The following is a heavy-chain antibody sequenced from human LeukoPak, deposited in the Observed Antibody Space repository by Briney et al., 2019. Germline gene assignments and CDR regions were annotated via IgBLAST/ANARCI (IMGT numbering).Heavy chain of an antibody. D-gene: IGHD7-27*01. J-gene: IGHJ4*02. CDR2: ISGSGGST. CDR1: GFTFSSYA. V-gene: IGHV3-23*01. Sequence: GGSLRLSCAASGFTFSSYAMSWVRQAPGKGLEWVSAISGSGGSTYYADSVKGRFPISRDNSKSTLYLQMNSLRAEDTAVYYCARGSNWGSRVYYFDYWGQGTLVTVSS. CDR3: ARGSNWGSRVYYFDY.